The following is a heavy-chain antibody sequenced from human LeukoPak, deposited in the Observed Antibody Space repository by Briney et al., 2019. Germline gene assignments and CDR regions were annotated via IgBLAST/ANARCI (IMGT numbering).Heavy chain of an antibody. CDR2: IIPIFGTA. V-gene: IGHV1-69*01. D-gene: IGHD1-26*01. CDR1: GGTFSSYA. Sequence: VASVKVSCKASGGTFSSYAISWVRQAPGQGLQWMGGIIPIFGTANYAQKFQGRVTITADESTSTAYMELSSLRSEDTAVYYCARGASGSYYSGDYWDQGTLVTVSS. J-gene: IGHJ4*02. CDR3: ARGASGSYYSGDY.